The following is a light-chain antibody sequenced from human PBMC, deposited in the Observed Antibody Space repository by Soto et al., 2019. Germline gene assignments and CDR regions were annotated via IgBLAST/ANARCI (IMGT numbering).Light chain of an antibody. CDR1: QSVSSN. CDR2: GAS. CDR3: QQYNNWLRSYS. V-gene: IGKV3-15*01. J-gene: IGKJ2*01. Sequence: EIVMTQSPATLSVSPGERATLSCRASQSVSSNLAWYQQKPGQAPRLLIYGASTRATGIPARFSGSGSGTEFTLTISSLQSEDFAVYYCQQYNNWLRSYSLGQGTKLEIK.